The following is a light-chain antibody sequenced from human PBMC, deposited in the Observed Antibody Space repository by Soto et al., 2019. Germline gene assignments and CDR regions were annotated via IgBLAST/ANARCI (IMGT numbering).Light chain of an antibody. CDR1: QNIDTF. CDR3: QQSHSAPT. J-gene: IGKJ1*01. Sequence: DIQMTQSPSSLSASVGDSVTISCRSSQNIDTFLNWYQQKAGEAPKLLIRSSTTLQDGVPSRFTVSGSGTEFALTIGSLQPEDFASYYCQQSHSAPTFGQGTKV. V-gene: IGKV1-39*01. CDR2: SST.